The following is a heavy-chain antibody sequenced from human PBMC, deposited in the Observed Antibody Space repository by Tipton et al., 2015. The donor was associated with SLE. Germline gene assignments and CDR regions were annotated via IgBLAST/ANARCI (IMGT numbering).Heavy chain of an antibody. D-gene: IGHD6-19*01. J-gene: IGHJ4*02. V-gene: IGHV4-39*07. CDR3: ASPGIAVAFDY. CDR2: IYHGGRT. CDR1: GGSISSDSYY. Sequence: GLVKPSETPSLICIVSGGSISSDSYYWGWIRQPPGKGLEWIGSIYHGGRTYYKPSLKSRVTISVDTSKDQFSLKVRSVTAADTAVYYCASPGIAVAFDYWGQGTLVTVSS.